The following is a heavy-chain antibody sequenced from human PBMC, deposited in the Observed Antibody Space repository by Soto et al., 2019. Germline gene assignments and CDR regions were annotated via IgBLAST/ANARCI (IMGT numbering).Heavy chain of an antibody. CDR3: AISTYDNKFYYYGMDV. V-gene: IGHV1-69*02. CDR1: GGTFSSHT. J-gene: IGHJ6*02. D-gene: IGHD3-22*01. Sequence: QVQLVQSGAEVKEPGSSLKVSCKASGGTFSSHTISWVRLAPGQGLEWMGRTIPILGITNYAQNFQGRLTLTADTSTRTASMELSSLRSEDTAVYYSAISTYDNKFYYYGMDVWGQGTTVTVSS. CDR2: TIPILGIT.